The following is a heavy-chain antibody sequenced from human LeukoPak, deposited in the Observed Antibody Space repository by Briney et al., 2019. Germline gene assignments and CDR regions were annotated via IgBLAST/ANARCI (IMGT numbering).Heavy chain of an antibody. CDR2: IKQDGSEK. J-gene: IGHJ3*02. CDR1: GFTFSSYW. CDR3: ARVFRIGLVIILGRHDAFDI. D-gene: IGHD3/OR15-3a*01. Sequence: GGSLRLSCAASGFTFSSYWMSWVRQAPGKGLEWVANIKQDGSEKYYVDSVKGRFTISRDNAKNSLYLQMNSLRAEDTAVYYCARVFRIGLVIILGRHDAFDIWGQGTMVTVSS. V-gene: IGHV3-7*01.